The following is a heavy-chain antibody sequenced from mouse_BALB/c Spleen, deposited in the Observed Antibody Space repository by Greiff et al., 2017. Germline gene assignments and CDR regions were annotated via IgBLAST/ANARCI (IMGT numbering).Heavy chain of an antibody. CDR2: ISSGGSYT. D-gene: IGHD1-2*01. J-gene: IGHJ4*01. V-gene: IGHV5-9-4*01. CDR1: GFTFSSYA. Sequence: EVQLVESGGGLVKPGGSLKLSCAASGFTFSSYAMSWVRQSPEKRLEWVAEISSGGSYTYYPDTVTGRFTISRDNAKNTLYLEMSSLRSEDTAMYYCAREGTTALYAMDYWGQGTSVTVSS. CDR3: AREGTTALYAMDY.